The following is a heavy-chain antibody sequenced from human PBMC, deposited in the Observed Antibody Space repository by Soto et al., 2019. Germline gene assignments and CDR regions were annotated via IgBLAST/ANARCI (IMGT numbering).Heavy chain of an antibody. V-gene: IGHV3-23*01. Sequence: GGSLRLSCATFGFTFKTYAMTWVRQVPGKGLEWVAVITGSGGTIYYADSVKGRFTISRDNSKDTVYLQMNSLRADDTALYFCAKDKSAWGFFDCWGQETHVTVSS. CDR3: AKDKSAWGFFDC. CDR2: ITGSGGTI. J-gene: IGHJ4*02. D-gene: IGHD7-27*01. CDR1: GFTFKTYA.